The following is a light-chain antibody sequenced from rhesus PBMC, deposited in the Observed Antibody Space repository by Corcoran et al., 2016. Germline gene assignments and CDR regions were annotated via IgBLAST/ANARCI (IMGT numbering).Light chain of an antibody. Sequence: EIVMTQSPATLALSPGERATLSCRASQSVSSYLAWSQQKPGQAPRLLIYGASSRATGIPDRFSGSGSGTEFTLTSSSLEPEDVGVYFCLQSSNWPYSFGQGTKVEIK. V-gene: IGKV3-24*04. CDR3: LQSSNWPYS. CDR2: GAS. CDR1: QSVSSY. J-gene: IGKJ2*01.